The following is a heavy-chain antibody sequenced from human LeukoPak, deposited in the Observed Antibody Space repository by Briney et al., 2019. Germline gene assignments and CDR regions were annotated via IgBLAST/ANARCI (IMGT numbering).Heavy chain of an antibody. Sequence: SVKVSCKASGGTFSSYAISWVRQAPGQGLEWMGGIIPIFGTANYAQKFQGRVTITADESTSTAYMELSSLRSEDTAVYYCAGDYYFDSNGYFNFDFWGQGALVTVSS. CDR1: GGTFSSYA. D-gene: IGHD3-22*01. J-gene: IGHJ4*02. CDR3: AGDYYFDSNGYFNFDF. CDR2: IIPIFGTA. V-gene: IGHV1-69*01.